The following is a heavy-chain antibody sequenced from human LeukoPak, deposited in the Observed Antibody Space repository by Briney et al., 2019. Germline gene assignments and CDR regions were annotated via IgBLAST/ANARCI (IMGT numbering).Heavy chain of an antibody. CDR2: INHSGST. CDR3: ARAVAAHSYGAFDI. J-gene: IGHJ3*02. V-gene: IGHV4-34*01. Sequence: PETLSLTCAVYGGSFSGYYWSWIRQPPGKGLEWIGEINHSGSTNYNPSLKSRVTISVDTSKNQFSLKLSSVTAADTAVYYCARAVAAHSYGAFDIWGQGTMVTVSS. CDR1: GGSFSGYY. D-gene: IGHD2-15*01.